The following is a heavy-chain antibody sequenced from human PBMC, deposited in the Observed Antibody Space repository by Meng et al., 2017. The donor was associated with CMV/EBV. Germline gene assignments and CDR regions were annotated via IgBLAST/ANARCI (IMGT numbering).Heavy chain of an antibody. Sequence: GESLKISCAASGFTFDDYGMSWVRPAPGKGLEWVSGINWNGGSTGYADSVKGRFTISRDNAKNSLYLQMNSLRAEDTALYYCARDPVEMATITGWFDPWGQGTLVTVSS. D-gene: IGHD5-24*01. CDR2: INWNGGST. V-gene: IGHV3-20*04. J-gene: IGHJ5*02. CDR3: ARDPVEMATITGWFDP. CDR1: GFTFDDYG.